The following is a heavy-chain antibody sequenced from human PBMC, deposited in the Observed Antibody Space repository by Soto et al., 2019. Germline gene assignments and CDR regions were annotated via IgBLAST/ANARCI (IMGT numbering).Heavy chain of an antibody. J-gene: IGHJ4*02. Sequence: SQTLSLTCAISGDRVSSNSAAWNWIRQSPSRGLEWLGRTYYRSKWYNDYAVSVKSRITINPDTSKNQFSLQLNSVTPEDTAVYYCARERAAGWRSESQFDYWGQGTLVTVSS. CDR3: ARERAAGWRSESQFDY. CDR2: TYYRSKWYN. D-gene: IGHD6-13*01. V-gene: IGHV6-1*01. CDR1: GDRVSSNSAA.